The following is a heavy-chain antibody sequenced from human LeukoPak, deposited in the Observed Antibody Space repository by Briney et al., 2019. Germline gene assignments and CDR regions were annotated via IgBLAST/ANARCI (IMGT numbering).Heavy chain of an antibody. CDR1: GFTFSGFW. D-gene: IGHD6-6*01. V-gene: IGHV3-7*03. CDR2: INSDGSEG. CDR3: ARSSYSSSSTV. J-gene: IGHJ3*01. Sequence: GGSLRLSCAVSGFTFSGFWMSWSRQAPGKGLEWVASINSDGSEGYYADVVKGRFTISRDNAKNSLYLQINSLRAEDTAVYYCARSSYSSSSTVWGQGTMVTVSS.